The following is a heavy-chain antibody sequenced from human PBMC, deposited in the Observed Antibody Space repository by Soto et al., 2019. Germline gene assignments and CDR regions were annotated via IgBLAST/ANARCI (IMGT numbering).Heavy chain of an antibody. CDR2: ISYDGSNK. CDR3: AKGSITGTNLAFYYRMDF. D-gene: IGHD1-7*01. J-gene: IGHJ6*02. CDR1: GFTFSSYG. Sequence: GGSLRLSCAASGFTFSSYGMHWVRQAPGKGLEWVAVISYDGSNKYYADSVKGRFTISRDNSKNTLYLQMNSLRAEDTAVYYCAKGSITGTNLAFYYRMDFWGQGTTVTVSS. V-gene: IGHV3-30*18.